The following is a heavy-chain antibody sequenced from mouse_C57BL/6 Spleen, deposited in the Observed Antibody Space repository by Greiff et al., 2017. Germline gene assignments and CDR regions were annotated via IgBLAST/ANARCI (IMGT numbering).Heavy chain of an antibody. CDR3: ARSGNWERGNYFDY. Sequence: QVQLQQPGAELVMPGASVKLSCKASGYTFTSYWMHWVKQRPGQGLEWIGEIDPSDSYTNYNQKFKGKSTLTVDKSSSTAYMQLSSLTSEDSAVYYCARSGNWERGNYFDYWGQGTTLTVSS. CDR1: GYTFTSYW. V-gene: IGHV1-69*01. D-gene: IGHD4-1*01. J-gene: IGHJ2*01. CDR2: IDPSDSYT.